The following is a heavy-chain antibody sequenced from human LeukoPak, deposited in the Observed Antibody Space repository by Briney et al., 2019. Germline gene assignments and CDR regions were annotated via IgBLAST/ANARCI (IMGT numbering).Heavy chain of an antibody. V-gene: IGHV3-23*01. Sequence: GGSLRLSCAASGFTFSSYAMDWVRQAPGKGLEWVSAISGSGTGTDYADSVKGRFTISRDTSKNTVYLQMDSLRADDTAVYYCAKVRQEPGYWGQGTLVTVSS. D-gene: IGHD1-26*01. CDR1: GFTFSSYA. CDR3: AKVRQEPGY. CDR2: ISGSGTGT. J-gene: IGHJ4*02.